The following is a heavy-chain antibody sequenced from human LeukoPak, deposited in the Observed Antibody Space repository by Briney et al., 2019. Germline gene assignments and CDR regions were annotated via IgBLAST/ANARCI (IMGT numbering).Heavy chain of an antibody. CDR1: GFTFSSYS. D-gene: IGHD1-26*01. CDR3: ARGVGAVLRGFDY. J-gene: IGHJ4*02. Sequence: GGSLRLSCAASGFTFSSYSMNWVRQAPGKGLEWVSYISSSSSTIYYADSVKGRFTISRDYAKNSLYLQMNSLRAEDAAVYYCARGVGAVLRGFDYWGQGTLVTVSS. CDR2: ISSSSSTI. V-gene: IGHV3-48*01.